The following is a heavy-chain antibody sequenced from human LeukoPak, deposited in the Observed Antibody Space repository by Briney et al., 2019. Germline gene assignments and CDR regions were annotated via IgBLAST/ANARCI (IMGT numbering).Heavy chain of an antibody. CDR2: IRFDGSRK. CDR3: AKDPSSSWYMSHFDY. V-gene: IGHV3-30*02. CDR1: GFTFSSYA. J-gene: IGHJ4*02. Sequence: GGSLRLSCAASGFTFSSYAMHWVRQAPGKGLEWVAFIRFDGSRKYYAESVKGRFTISRDNSKNTLYLQMNSLRVEDTAVYYCAKDPSSSWYMSHFDYWGQGTLVTVSS. D-gene: IGHD6-13*01.